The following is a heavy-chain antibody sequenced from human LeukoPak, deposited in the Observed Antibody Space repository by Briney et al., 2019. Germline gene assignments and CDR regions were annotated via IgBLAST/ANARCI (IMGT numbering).Heavy chain of an antibody. CDR3: ARDKIDSYGQFPVEAFDI. CDR1: GGSISSYY. CDR2: IYYSGST. J-gene: IGHJ3*02. V-gene: IGHV4-59*01. D-gene: IGHD5-18*01. Sequence: SETLSLTSTVSGGSISSYYWSWIRQPPGKGLEWIGYIYYSGSTNYNPSLKSRVTISVDTSKNQFSLKLSSVTAADTAVYYCARDKIDSYGQFPVEAFDIWGQGTMVTVSS.